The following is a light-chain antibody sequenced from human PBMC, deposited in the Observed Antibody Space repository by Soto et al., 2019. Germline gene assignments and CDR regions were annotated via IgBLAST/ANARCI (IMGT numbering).Light chain of an antibody. CDR2: DVA. J-gene: IGLJ2*01. Sequence: QSALTQPASVSGSPGQSIAISCTGTSSDVGAYNFVCWFQQHPGEAPKLMIYDVATRPLGVSDRFSGSKSGSTASLTISGLQAEDEAHYYCSSYTSSGTLVFGGGTQLTVL. CDR1: SSDVGAYNF. V-gene: IGLV2-14*03. CDR3: SSYTSSGTLV.